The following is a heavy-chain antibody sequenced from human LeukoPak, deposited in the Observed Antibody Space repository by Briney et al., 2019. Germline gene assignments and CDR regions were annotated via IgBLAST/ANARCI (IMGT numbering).Heavy chain of an antibody. CDR3: ATGPGLDY. CDR1: GGSISSHY. CDR2: IYYTGGT. D-gene: IGHD3-10*01. Sequence: SETLSLTCTVSGGSISSHYWSWIRQPPGKGLEWIGYIYYTGGTNYNPSLKSRVTMSVDTPKNQFSLKLRSVTAADTAVYYCATGPGLDYWGQGTLVTVSS. V-gene: IGHV4-59*11. J-gene: IGHJ4*02.